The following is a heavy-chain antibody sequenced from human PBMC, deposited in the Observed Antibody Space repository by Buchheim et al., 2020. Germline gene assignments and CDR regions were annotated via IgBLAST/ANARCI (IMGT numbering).Heavy chain of an antibody. V-gene: IGHV4-39*07. J-gene: IGHJ4*02. Sequence: QLQLQESGPGLVKPSETLSLTCTVSGGSISSSSYYWGWIRQPPGKGLEWIGSIYYSGSTYYNPSLKSRVTIYVDKSKKQFSLKLSSVTAADTAVYYCARDTNLFNLEMATTDYWGQGTL. CDR2: IYYSGST. D-gene: IGHD5-24*01. CDR3: ARDTNLFNLEMATTDY. CDR1: GGSISSSSYY.